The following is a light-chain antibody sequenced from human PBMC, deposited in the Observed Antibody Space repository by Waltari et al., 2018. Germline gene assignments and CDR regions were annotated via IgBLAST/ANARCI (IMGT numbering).Light chain of an antibody. V-gene: IGLV2-23*02. Sequence: QSALTQPASVSGSPGQSITISCTGTSSDVGNYKRVSWYQQHPGKAPKLMLYAISKRPSGVSDRFAGSKSGDMASLTISGLQPEDEAEYFFSSYAGSSKWVFGGGTKVTVL. CDR1: SSDVGNYKR. CDR2: AIS. CDR3: SSYAGSSKWV. J-gene: IGLJ2*01.